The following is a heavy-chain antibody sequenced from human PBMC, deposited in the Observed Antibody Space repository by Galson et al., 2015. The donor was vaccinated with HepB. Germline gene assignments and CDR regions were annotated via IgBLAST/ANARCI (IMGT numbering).Heavy chain of an antibody. D-gene: IGHD6-19*01. Sequence: SLRLSCAASGFTFDDYAMHWVRQAPGKGLEWVSGISWNSGSIGYADSVKGRFTISRDNAKNSLYLQMNSLRAEDTALYYCAKARSGGIAVAGSIDYWGQGTLVTVSS. CDR3: AKARSGGIAVAGSIDY. CDR2: ISWNSGSI. CDR1: GFTFDDYA. V-gene: IGHV3-9*01. J-gene: IGHJ4*02.